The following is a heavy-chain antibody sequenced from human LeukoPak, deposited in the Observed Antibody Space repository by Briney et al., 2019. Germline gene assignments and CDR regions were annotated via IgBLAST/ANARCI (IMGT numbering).Heavy chain of an antibody. Sequence: GGSLRLSCAASGFTFSSYSMNWVRQAPGKGLEWVSSISSSSSYIYYADSVKGRFTISRDNAKNSLHLQMNSLRAEDTAVYYCAREAHYDILTGYWDYWGQGTLVTVSS. V-gene: IGHV3-21*01. D-gene: IGHD3-9*01. J-gene: IGHJ4*02. CDR3: AREAHYDILTGYWDY. CDR2: ISSSSSYI. CDR1: GFTFSSYS.